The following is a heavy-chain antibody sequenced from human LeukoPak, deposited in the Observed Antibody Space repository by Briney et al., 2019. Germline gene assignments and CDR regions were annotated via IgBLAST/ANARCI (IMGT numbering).Heavy chain of an antibody. Sequence: SSETLSLTCTVPGGSISSHYWSWIRQPPGKGLEWIGYIYYSGSTNYNPSLKSRVTILVDTSKNQFSLKLSSVTAADTAVYYCARHSSGWYYFDYWGQGTLVTVSS. D-gene: IGHD6-19*01. V-gene: IGHV4-59*08. J-gene: IGHJ4*02. CDR2: IYYSGST. CDR3: ARHSSGWYYFDY. CDR1: GGSISSHY.